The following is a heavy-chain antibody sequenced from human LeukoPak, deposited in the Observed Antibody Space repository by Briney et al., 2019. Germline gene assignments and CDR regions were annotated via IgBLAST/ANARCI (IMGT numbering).Heavy chain of an antibody. Sequence: SQTLSLTCTVSGGSISSGGYYWSWIRQHPGKGLEWIGYIYYSGSTYYNPSLKSRVTISVDTSKNQFSLKLSSVTAADTAVYYCARVGPYYYDSRAYSWGQGTLVTVSS. D-gene: IGHD3-22*01. J-gene: IGHJ5*02. CDR3: ARVGPYYYDSRAYS. CDR1: GGSISSGGYY. V-gene: IGHV4-31*03. CDR2: IYYSGST.